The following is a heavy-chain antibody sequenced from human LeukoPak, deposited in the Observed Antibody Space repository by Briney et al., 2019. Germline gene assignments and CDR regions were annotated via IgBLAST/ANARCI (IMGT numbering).Heavy chain of an antibody. CDR2: IYYSRST. J-gene: IGHJ4*02. V-gene: IGHV4-59*01. CDR3: ARVGVLLWFGELIYYFDY. CDR1: GGSISSYY. D-gene: IGHD3-10*01. Sequence: PSETLSLTCTVSGGSISSYYWSWIRRPPGKGLEWIGYIYYSRSTNYNPSLKSRVTISVDTSKNQFSLKLSSVTAADTAVYYCARVGVLLWFGELIYYFDYWGQGTLVTVSS.